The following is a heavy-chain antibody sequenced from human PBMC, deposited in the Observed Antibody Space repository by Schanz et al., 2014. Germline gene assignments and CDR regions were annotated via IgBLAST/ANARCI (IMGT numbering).Heavy chain of an antibody. CDR3: ARGRTFDY. J-gene: IGHJ4*02. Sequence: QVQLIQSGAEVKKPGASVKVSCTASGYTFTSYDINWVRQAPGQGLEWLGWMNPNSGNPGFAQKFRGRVTMTRNTSMSTAYIELHRLTSEDTAVYYCARGRTFDYWGQGTLVTVSS. V-gene: IGHV1-8*01. CDR1: GYTFTSYD. CDR2: MNPNSGNP.